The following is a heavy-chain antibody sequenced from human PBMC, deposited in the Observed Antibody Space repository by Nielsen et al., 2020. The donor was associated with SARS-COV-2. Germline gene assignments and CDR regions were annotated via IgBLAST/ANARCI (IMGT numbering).Heavy chain of an antibody. CDR3: AKDGLAVAGLEGFDY. CDR1: GFTFDDYA. J-gene: IGHJ4*02. V-gene: IGHV3-9*01. Sequence: SLKISCAASGFTFDDYAMHLVRQAPGKGLEWVSGISWNSGSIGYADSVKGRFTISRDNAKNSLFLQMKRLRAEDTALYYCAKDGLAVAGLEGFDYCGQGTLVTVSS. CDR2: ISWNSGSI. D-gene: IGHD6-19*01.